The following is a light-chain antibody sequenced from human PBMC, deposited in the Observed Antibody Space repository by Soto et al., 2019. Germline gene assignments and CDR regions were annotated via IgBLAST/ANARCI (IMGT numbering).Light chain of an antibody. J-gene: IGKJ5*01. CDR2: GAS. CDR1: QSVASS. CDR3: QQYHYWPIT. V-gene: IGKV3-15*01. Sequence: IVMTQSSATLSASPGERVTLSCRASQSVASSVAWYQQKPGQAPRLILYGASTRATGFPARFSGSGSGTEFTLTISSLQSEDFAVYLCQQYHYWPITFGQGTRLEIK.